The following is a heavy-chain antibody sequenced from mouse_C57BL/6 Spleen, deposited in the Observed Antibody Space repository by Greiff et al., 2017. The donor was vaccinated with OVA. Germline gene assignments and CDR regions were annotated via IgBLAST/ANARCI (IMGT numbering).Heavy chain of an antibody. CDR1: GYAFSSSW. CDR3: AEIYYGSSYDWYFDV. Sequence: VKLQESGPELVKPGASVKISCKASGYAFSSSWMNWVKQRPGKGLEWIGRIYPGDGDTNYNGKFKGKATLTAYKSSSTAYMQLSSLTSEDSAVYFCAEIYYGSSYDWYFDVWGTGTTVTVSS. D-gene: IGHD1-1*01. CDR2: IYPGDGDT. V-gene: IGHV1-82*01. J-gene: IGHJ1*03.